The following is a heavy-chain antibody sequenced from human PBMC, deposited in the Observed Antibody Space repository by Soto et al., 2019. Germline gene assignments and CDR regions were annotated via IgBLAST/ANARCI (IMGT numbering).Heavy chain of an antibody. CDR2: IWYDGSNK. V-gene: IGHV3-33*01. CDR3: AREAAVDSSSNYYYYYYGMDV. D-gene: IGHD6-6*01. Sequence: PGGSLRLSCAASGFTFSSYGMHWVRQAPGKGLEWVAVIWYDGSNKYYADSVKGRFTISRDNSKNTLYLQMNSLRAEDTAVYYCAREAAVDSSSNYYYYYYGMDVWGQGTAVTVSS. J-gene: IGHJ6*02. CDR1: GFTFSSYG.